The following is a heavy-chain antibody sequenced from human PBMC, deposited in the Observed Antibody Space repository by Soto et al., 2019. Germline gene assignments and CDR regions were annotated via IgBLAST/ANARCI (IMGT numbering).Heavy chain of an antibody. V-gene: IGHV4-4*07. D-gene: IGHD3-9*01. Sequence: SETLSLTCTVSDDFISSYYWNWIRQPAGKGLEWIGRVSTNGATNYNPSLESRVTMSVDTSKNQFSLRLTSVTAADTAVYFCARADYEILTGSYAMDVWGQGTTVTVSS. CDR3: ARADYEILTGSYAMDV. CDR2: VSTNGAT. CDR1: DDFISSYY. J-gene: IGHJ6*02.